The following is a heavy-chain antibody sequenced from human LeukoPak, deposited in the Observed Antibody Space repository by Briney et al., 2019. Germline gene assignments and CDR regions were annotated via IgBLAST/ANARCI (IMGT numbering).Heavy chain of an antibody. V-gene: IGHV3-15*01. J-gene: IGHJ6*02. CDR2: IKSERDGGTA. CDR1: GFTFSSYS. CDR3: GADPPFVGMHV. Sequence: KAGRSLRLSCAASGFTFSSYSMNWVRQAPGKGLEWIGRIKSERDGGTADYAAPLEGRFIISKDDSENTLYLQMNNLKIEDTGVYYCGADPPFVGMHVWGLGTTVTVSS.